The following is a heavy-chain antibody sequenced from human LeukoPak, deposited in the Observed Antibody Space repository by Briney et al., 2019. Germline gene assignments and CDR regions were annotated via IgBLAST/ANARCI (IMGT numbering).Heavy chain of an antibody. J-gene: IGHJ6*02. CDR3: ARTSRHFSGSGTNLTPWPAGMDV. Sequence: SETLSLTCTVSGGSISSSSYYWGWIRQPPGKGLEWIGSIYYSGSTYYNPSLKSRVTISVDTSKNQFSLKLSSVTAADTAVYYCARTSRHFSGSGTNLTPWPAGMDVWGQGTTVTVSS. CDR1: GGSISSSSYY. D-gene: IGHD3-10*01. CDR2: IYYSGST. V-gene: IGHV4-39*07.